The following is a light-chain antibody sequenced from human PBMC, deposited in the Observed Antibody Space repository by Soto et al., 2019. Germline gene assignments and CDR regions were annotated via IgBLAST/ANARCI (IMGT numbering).Light chain of an antibody. CDR3: QQRFDTPPLT. V-gene: IGKV3-11*01. J-gene: IGKJ4*01. CDR2: DAS. CDR1: QSVSIY. Sequence: EIVLTQSPATLSLSPWERATLSCRARQSVSIYLAWYQHTPGQAPRLLFFDASYRATGIPARFIGSGSGTDFTRTIRSLEPEDFAVYYCQQRFDTPPLTFGQGTKVEVK.